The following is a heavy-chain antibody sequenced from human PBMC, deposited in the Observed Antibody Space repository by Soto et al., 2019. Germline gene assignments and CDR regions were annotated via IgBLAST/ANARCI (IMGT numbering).Heavy chain of an antibody. CDR1: GFTVSSYA. CDR3: VRDLQFRYSSSWCCY. Sequence: GGSLRLSCSASGFTVSSYAMHWVRQAPGKGLEYVSAISSNGGSTYYADSVKGRFTISRDNSKNTLYLQMSSLRAEDTAVYYCVRDLQFRYSSSWCCYWGQGTLVTVSS. V-gene: IGHV3-64D*06. CDR2: ISSNGGST. J-gene: IGHJ4*02. D-gene: IGHD6-13*01.